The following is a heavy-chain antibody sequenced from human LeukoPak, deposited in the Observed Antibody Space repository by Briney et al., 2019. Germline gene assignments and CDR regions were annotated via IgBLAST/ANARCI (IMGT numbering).Heavy chain of an antibody. D-gene: IGHD2-21*01. CDR2: IRRKTDGETT. CDR3: VTDLVIKGYFDY. V-gene: IGHV3-15*01. Sequence: PGGSLRLSCAASGFTFSSYAMNWVRQAPGKGLEWVGRIRRKTDGETTDHAAPVKGRFTISRDDSKNTLYLQMNSLKTEDTAVYYCVTDLVIKGYFDYWGQGALVTVSS. J-gene: IGHJ4*02. CDR1: GFTFSSYA.